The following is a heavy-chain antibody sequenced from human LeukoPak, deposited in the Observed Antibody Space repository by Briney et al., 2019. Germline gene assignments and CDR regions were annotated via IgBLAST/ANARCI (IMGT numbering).Heavy chain of an antibody. CDR3: ARGTRITFGGVTY. V-gene: IGHV1-69*04. J-gene: IGHJ4*02. CDR1: GETLSSYA. Sequence: SVKVSCKTSGETLSSYAISWVRQAPGQGLEWMGRIIPILGIANYAQKFQGRVTITADKSTTTAYMELSSLSSEDTDADYYARGTRITFGGVTYWGQGTLVTVSS. D-gene: IGHD3-16*01. CDR2: IIPILGIA.